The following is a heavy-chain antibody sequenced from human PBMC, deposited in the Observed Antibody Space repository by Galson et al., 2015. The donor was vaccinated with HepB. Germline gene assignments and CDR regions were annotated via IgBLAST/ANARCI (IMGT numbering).Heavy chain of an antibody. V-gene: IGHV1-24*01. J-gene: IGHJ5*02. CDR1: GYILSKLS. D-gene: IGHD3-10*01. CDR3: ATGFMGGFDP. Sequence: SVKVSCKVSGYILSKLSMHWVRQAPGKGLEWMGGFEPADGEIIYAQKFQGRVTMTEDISTDTAYMELSSLRSDDTAVYYCATGFMGGFDPWGQGTLVTVSS. CDR2: FEPADGEI.